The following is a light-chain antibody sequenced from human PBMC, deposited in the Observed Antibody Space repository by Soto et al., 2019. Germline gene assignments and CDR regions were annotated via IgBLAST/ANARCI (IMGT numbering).Light chain of an antibody. V-gene: IGLV7-46*01. CDR1: TGTVTSGHY. CDR2: ATS. Sequence: QAVVTQEPSLTVSPGGTVTLTCGSSTGTVTSGHYPYWFQQKPGPAPRTLIYATSNRHSWAPARFSGSLLGGKAALTISVALPEDESDYSGLLSYSGVGVFGGGTQLTVL. J-gene: IGLJ7*01. CDR3: LLSYSGVGV.